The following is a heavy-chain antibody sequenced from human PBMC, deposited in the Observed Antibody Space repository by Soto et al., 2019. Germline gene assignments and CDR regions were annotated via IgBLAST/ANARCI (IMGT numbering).Heavy chain of an antibody. CDR2: SIPIFGTA. V-gene: IGHV1-69*13. J-gene: IGHJ6*02. CDR3: AKGRGYSGDDHYYYFDMDV. D-gene: IGHD5-12*01. CDR1: GGTFNNYP. Sequence: SVKVSCKASGGTFNNYPITWVRQAPGQGLEWMGGSIPIFGTANYAQKFQGRVTISVDESTSTAYMELSSLRSEDTAVYYCAKGRGYSGDDHYYYFDMDVWGQGTTVTVSS.